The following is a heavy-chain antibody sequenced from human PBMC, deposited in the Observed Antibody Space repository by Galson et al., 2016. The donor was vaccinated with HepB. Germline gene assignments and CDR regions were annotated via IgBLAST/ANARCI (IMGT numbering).Heavy chain of an antibody. V-gene: IGHV3-49*03. D-gene: IGHD3-22*01. CDR3: TRGRGVIVVLPADY. J-gene: IGHJ4*02. Sequence: SLRLSCAASGFTFGDYAMSWFRQAPGKGLEWVGFIRSKAYGGTTEYAASVKGRFTISRDDSKSIAYLQMNSLKTEDTAVYYCTRGRGVIVVLPADYWGQGTLVTVSS. CDR1: GFTFGDYA. CDR2: IRSKAYGGTT.